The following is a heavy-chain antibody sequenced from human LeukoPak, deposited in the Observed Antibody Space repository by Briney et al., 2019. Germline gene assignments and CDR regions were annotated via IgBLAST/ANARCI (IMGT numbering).Heavy chain of an antibody. J-gene: IGHJ3*02. Sequence: KPSETLSLTCAVYGGSFSGYYWSWIRQPPGKGLEWIGEINHSGSTNYNPSLKSRVTISVDTSKAQFSLKLTSVTAADTAVYYCARAYSDHTFDIWGQGTMVTVSS. D-gene: IGHD5-18*01. CDR1: GGSFSGYY. CDR3: ARAYSDHTFDI. V-gene: IGHV4-34*01. CDR2: INHSGST.